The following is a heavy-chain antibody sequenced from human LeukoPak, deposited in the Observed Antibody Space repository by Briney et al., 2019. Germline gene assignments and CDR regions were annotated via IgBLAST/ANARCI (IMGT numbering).Heavy chain of an antibody. CDR2: ISSSGSTI. V-gene: IGHV3-11*01. CDR3: ARDLHPLSSSWVNWFDP. CDR1: GFTFSDYY. D-gene: IGHD6-13*01. J-gene: IGHJ5*02. Sequence: GGSLRLSRAASGFTFSDYYTSSVRQAPGEGLEWVSYISSSGSTIYYADSVKGRFTISRDNAKNSLYLQMNSLRAEDTAVYYCARDLHPLSSSWVNWFDPWGQGTLVTVSS.